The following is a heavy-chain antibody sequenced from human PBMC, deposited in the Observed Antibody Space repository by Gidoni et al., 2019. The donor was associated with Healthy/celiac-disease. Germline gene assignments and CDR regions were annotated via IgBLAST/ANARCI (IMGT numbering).Heavy chain of an antibody. CDR3: ARTQPDYGDRRDFDY. Sequence: QITLKESGPTLVKPTQTLTLTCTFSGFSLSTSGVGVGWIRQPPGKALEWLALIYWDDDKRYSPSLKSRLTITKDTSKNQVVLTMTNMDPVDTATYYCARTQPDYGDRRDFDYWGQGTLVTVSS. CDR1: GFSLSTSGVG. D-gene: IGHD4-17*01. CDR2: IYWDDDK. V-gene: IGHV2-5*02. J-gene: IGHJ4*02.